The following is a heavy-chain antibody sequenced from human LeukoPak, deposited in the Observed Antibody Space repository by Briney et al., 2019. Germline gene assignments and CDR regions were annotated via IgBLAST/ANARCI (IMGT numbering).Heavy chain of an antibody. J-gene: IGHJ4*02. Sequence: PSETLSLTCAVYGGSFSGYYWSWIRQPPGKGLEWIGEINHSGSTNYNPSFKSRVTISVDTSKNQFSLKLSSVTAADTAVYYCAREFYGDYVDYWGQGTLVTVSS. CDR1: GGSFSGYY. CDR3: AREFYGDYVDY. V-gene: IGHV4-34*01. D-gene: IGHD4-17*01. CDR2: INHSGST.